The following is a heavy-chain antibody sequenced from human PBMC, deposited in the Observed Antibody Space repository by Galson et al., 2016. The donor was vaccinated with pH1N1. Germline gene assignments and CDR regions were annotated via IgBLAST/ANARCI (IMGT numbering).Heavy chain of an antibody. V-gene: IGHV1-3*01. J-gene: IGHJ5*01. CDR2: FNAVNGNT. Sequence: SVKVSCKASGYTFTSYVIHWVRQAPGQRLEWMGWFNAVNGNTKYSQKFQDRVTITTDTSASTAYMVLSSLRSEDTALYYCARGPQTVVGEAATPGWFDSWGQGIQVTVFS. CDR1: GYTFTSYV. D-gene: IGHD2-15*01. CDR3: ARGPQTVVGEAATPGWFDS.